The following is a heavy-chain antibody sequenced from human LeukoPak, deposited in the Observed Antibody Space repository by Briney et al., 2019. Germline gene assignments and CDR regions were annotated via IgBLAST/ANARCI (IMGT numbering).Heavy chain of an antibody. CDR2: IYTSGST. D-gene: IGHD2-2*01. J-gene: IGHJ5*02. CDR3: AREVVVPAATTRTNWFDP. CDR1: GGSISSYY. V-gene: IGHV4-4*07. Sequence: SETLSLTCTVSGGSISSYYWSWIRQPAGKGLEWIGRIYTSGSTNYNPSLKSRVTMSVDTSKNQFSLKLSSVTAADTAVYYCAREVVVPAATTRTNWFDPWGQGTLVTVSS.